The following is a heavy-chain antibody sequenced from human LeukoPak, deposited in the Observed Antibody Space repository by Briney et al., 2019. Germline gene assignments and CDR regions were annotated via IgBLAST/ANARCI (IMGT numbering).Heavy chain of an antibody. CDR1: GFTFSSYS. Sequence: GGSLRLSCAASGFTFSSYSMNWVRQAPGKGLEWVSSISGSSSYIYYADSVKGRFTISRDNAKNSLYLQMNSLRAEDTAVYYCARYGSSWSYYYMDVWGKGTTVTVSS. CDR3: ARYGSSWSYYYMDV. D-gene: IGHD6-13*01. J-gene: IGHJ6*03. V-gene: IGHV3-21*01. CDR2: ISGSSSYI.